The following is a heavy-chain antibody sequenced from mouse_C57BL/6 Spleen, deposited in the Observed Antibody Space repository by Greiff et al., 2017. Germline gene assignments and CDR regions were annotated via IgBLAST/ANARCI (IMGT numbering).Heavy chain of an antibody. J-gene: IGHJ4*01. D-gene: IGHD4-1*01. Sequence: QVQLKESGAELVKPGASVKMSCKASGYTFTSYWITWVKQRPGQGLEWIGDIYPGSGSTNYNEKFKSKATLTVDTSSSTAYMQLSSLTSEDSAVYYCARSELDAMDYWGQGTSVTVSS. CDR2: IYPGSGST. CDR1: GYTFTSYW. V-gene: IGHV1-55*01. CDR3: ARSELDAMDY.